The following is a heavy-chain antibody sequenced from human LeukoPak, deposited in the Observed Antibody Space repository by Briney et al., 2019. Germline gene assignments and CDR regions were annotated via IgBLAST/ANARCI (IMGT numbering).Heavy chain of an antibody. Sequence: PGGSLRLSCAASGFTFSNAWMSWVRQAPGKGLEWVGRIKSKTDGGTTDYAAPVKGRFTISRDDSKNTLYLQMNSLKTEDTAVYYCTTDLDCSSTSCYDYWGQGTLVTVSS. J-gene: IGHJ4*02. CDR2: IKSKTDGGTT. V-gene: IGHV3-15*01. D-gene: IGHD2-2*01. CDR3: TTDLDCSSTSCYDY. CDR1: GFTFSNAW.